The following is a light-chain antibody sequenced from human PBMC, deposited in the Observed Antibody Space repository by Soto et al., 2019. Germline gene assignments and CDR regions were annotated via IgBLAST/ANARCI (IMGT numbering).Light chain of an antibody. CDR3: QQYNNWPTWT. CDR2: GAS. CDR1: QSISSN. J-gene: IGKJ1*01. V-gene: IGKV3-15*01. Sequence: EIVMTQSPATLSVSPGERATLSCRASQSISSNLAWYQQKTGQAPRLLIYGASTRTTGIPAKFSSNGYGTKFTLIFSSLQFEDFAVYYCQQYNNWPTWTFGQGTKVDIK.